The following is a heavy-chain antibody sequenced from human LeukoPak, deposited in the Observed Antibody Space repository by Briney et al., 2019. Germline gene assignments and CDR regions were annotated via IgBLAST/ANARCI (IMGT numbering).Heavy chain of an antibody. Sequence: GGSLRLSCAASGFTFSSYNMNWVRQAPGKGLEWVSGIGSSGGNTYYADSVKGRFTISRDNSKNTLYLQMNSQRAEDWAVYYCAKDLGRAWELLPQYYFDFWGQGTLVTVSS. J-gene: IGHJ4*02. D-gene: IGHD1-26*01. V-gene: IGHV3-23*01. CDR3: AKDLGRAWELLPQYYFDF. CDR1: GFTFSSYN. CDR2: IGSSGGNT.